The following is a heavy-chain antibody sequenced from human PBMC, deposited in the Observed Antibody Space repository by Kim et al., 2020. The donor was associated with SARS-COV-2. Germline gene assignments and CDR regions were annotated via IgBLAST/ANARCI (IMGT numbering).Heavy chain of an antibody. Sequence: GGSLRLSCAASGFTFSSYSMNWVRQAPGKGLEWVSSISSSSSYIYYADSVKGRFTISRDNAKNSLYLQMNSLRAEDTAVYYCATYQMPDCSGGSCSDYWGQGTLVTVSS. D-gene: IGHD2-15*01. CDR3: ATYQMPDCSGGSCSDY. CDR2: ISSSSSYI. J-gene: IGHJ4*02. CDR1: GFTFSSYS. V-gene: IGHV3-21*01.